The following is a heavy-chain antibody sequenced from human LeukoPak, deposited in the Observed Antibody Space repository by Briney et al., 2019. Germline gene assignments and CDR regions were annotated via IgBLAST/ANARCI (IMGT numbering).Heavy chain of an antibody. CDR2: IKQDGSEK. Sequence: GGSLRLSCAASGFTFSTYWMSWVRQAPGKGLEWVANIKQDGSEKYYVDSVKGRFTISRDNAKNSLYLQMNSLRAEDTAVYYCARAGHRDSSCFYGLDVWGQGTTVTVSS. D-gene: IGHD6-19*01. CDR3: ARAGHRDSSCFYGLDV. V-gene: IGHV3-7*01. CDR1: GFTFSTYW. J-gene: IGHJ6*02.